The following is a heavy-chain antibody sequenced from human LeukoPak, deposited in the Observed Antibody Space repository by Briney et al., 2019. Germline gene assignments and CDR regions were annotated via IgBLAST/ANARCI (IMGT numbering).Heavy chain of an antibody. CDR3: AKVIRLAPGQYYFDY. V-gene: IGHV3-20*04. D-gene: IGHD6-19*01. CDR2: INWNGGST. J-gene: IGHJ4*02. Sequence: GGSLRLSCAASGFTFDDYGMSWVRQAPGKGLEWVSGINWNGGSTGYADSVKGRFTISRDNAKNSLYLQMNSLRAEDTAVYYCAKVIRLAPGQYYFDYWGQGTLVTVSS. CDR1: GFTFDDYG.